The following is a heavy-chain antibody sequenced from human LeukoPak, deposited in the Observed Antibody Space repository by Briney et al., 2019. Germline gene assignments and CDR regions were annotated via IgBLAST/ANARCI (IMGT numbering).Heavy chain of an antibody. CDR1: GFTFSNAW. CDR3: TTDAYWGITFGGVRGSYFDY. Sequence: GGSLRLSCAASGFTFSNAWMSWVRQAPGKGLEWVGRIKSKTDGGTTDYAAPVKGRFTISRDDSKNTLYLQMNSLKTEDTAVYYGTTDAYWGITFGGVRGSYFDYWGQGTLVTVSS. V-gene: IGHV3-15*01. CDR2: IKSKTDGGTT. J-gene: IGHJ4*02. D-gene: IGHD3-16*01.